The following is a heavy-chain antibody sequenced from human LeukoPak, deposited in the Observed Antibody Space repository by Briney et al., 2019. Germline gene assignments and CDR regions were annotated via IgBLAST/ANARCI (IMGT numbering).Heavy chain of an antibody. V-gene: IGHV1-24*01. J-gene: IGHJ5*02. CDR2: FDPEDGET. Sequence: ASVKVSCKVSGYTLTELSMHWVRQAPGKGPEWMGGFDPEDGETIYAQKFQGRVTMTEDTSTDTAYMELSSLRSEDTAVYYCATAIIVPGYNWFDPWGQGTLVTVSS. D-gene: IGHD2-2*01. CDR1: GYTLTELS. CDR3: ATAIIVPGYNWFDP.